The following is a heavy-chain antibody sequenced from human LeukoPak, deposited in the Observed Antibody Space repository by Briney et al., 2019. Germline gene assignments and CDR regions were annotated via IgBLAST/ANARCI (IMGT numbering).Heavy chain of an antibody. V-gene: IGHV3-48*03. D-gene: IGHD5/OR15-5a*01. CDR1: GFTFSSYE. CDR3: ERVSMSQY. J-gene: IGHJ4*02. CDR2: ISSSGSTI. Sequence: GGSLRLSCAASGFTFSSYEMNWVRQAPGKGLEWVSYISSSGSTIYYADSVKGRFTISRDSSKNTLYLQMNNLRVEDTAVYYCERVSMSQYWGQGTLVTVSS.